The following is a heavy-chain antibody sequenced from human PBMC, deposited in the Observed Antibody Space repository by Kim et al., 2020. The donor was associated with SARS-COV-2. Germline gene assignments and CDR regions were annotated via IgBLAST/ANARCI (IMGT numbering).Heavy chain of an antibody. J-gene: IGHJ6*02. Sequence: SVKVSCKASGGTFSSYAISWVRQAPGQGLEWMGGIIPIFGTANYAQKFQGRVTITADESTSTAYMELSSLRSEDTAVYYCARDRRYYGSDDYYYYGMDVWGQGTTVTVSS. V-gene: IGHV1-69*13. CDR2: IIPIFGTA. CDR1: GGTFSSYA. D-gene: IGHD3-10*01. CDR3: ARDRRYYGSDDYYYYGMDV.